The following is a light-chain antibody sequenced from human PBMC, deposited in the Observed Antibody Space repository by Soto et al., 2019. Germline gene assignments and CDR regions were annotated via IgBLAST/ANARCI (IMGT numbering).Light chain of an antibody. V-gene: IGLV4-69*01. CDR2: LNSDGSH. CDR3: QTWGTGLHWV. J-gene: IGLJ3*02. CDR1: SGHSSYA. Sequence: QLVLTQSPSASASLGASVKLTCTLSSGHSSYAIAWHQQQPEKGPRYLMKLNSDGSHSKGDGIPDRFSGSSSGAERYLTISSLQSEDEADYYCQTWGTGLHWVFGGGTKLTAL.